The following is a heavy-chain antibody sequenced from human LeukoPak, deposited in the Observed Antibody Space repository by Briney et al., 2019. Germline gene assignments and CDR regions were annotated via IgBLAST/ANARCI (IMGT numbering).Heavy chain of an antibody. CDR1: GGSISSYY. Sequence: ETLSLTCTVSGGSISSYYWSWIRQPPGKGLEWIEYIYYSGSTNYNPSLKSRVTISVDTSKNQFSLKLSSVTAADTAVYYCARGQLVRFDYWGQGTLVTVSS. D-gene: IGHD6-13*01. CDR2: IYYSGST. J-gene: IGHJ4*02. CDR3: ARGQLVRFDY. V-gene: IGHV4-59*08.